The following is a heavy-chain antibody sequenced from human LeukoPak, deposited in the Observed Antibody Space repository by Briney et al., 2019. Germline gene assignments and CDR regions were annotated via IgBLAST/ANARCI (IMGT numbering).Heavy chain of an antibody. Sequence: PSETLSLTCTVCGGSISSSTYYWGWIRQPPGKGLEWIGSMDYSGSTYDNPSLRSRVTISIDTSKNQVSLKLSSVTAADTAVYYCTRHGSSYYFDSWGQGTLVTVSS. D-gene: IGHD6-6*01. J-gene: IGHJ4*02. CDR3: TRHGSSYYFDS. CDR1: GGSISSSTYY. CDR2: MDYSGST. V-gene: IGHV4-39*01.